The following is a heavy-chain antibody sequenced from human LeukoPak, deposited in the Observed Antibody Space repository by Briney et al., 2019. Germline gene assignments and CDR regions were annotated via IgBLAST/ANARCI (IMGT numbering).Heavy chain of an antibody. J-gene: IGHJ6*02. CDR1: GFTFSSYA. CDR2: ISYDGSNK. V-gene: IGHV3-30-3*01. D-gene: IGHD2-21*02. Sequence: QPGRSLRLSCAASGFTFSSYAMHWVRQAPGKWLEWVAVISYDGSNKYYADSVKGRFTISRDNSKNTLYLQMNSLRAEDTAVYYCAREDIVVVTASNSVYYYYYGMDVWGQGTTVTVSS. CDR3: AREDIVVVTASNSVYYYYYGMDV.